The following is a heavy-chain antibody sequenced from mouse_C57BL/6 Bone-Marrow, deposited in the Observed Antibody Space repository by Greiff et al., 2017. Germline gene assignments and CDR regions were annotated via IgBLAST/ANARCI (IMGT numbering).Heavy chain of an antibody. V-gene: IGHV1-82*01. Sequence: VKLQESGPELVKPGASVEISCKASGYAFSSSWMNWVKQRPGKGLEWIGRIYPGDGDTNYTGKFKGKATLTADKSSSTAYMQLSSLTSEDSAVYFCARNYYGSRYFDVWGTGTTVTVSS. CDR1: GYAFSSSW. J-gene: IGHJ1*03. CDR2: IYPGDGDT. CDR3: ARNYYGSRYFDV. D-gene: IGHD1-1*01.